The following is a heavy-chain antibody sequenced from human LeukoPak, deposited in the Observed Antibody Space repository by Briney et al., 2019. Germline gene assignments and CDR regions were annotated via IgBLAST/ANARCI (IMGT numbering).Heavy chain of an antibody. D-gene: IGHD2-2*01. CDR3: AKGQSSYLATYCSSTSCFTNYKDYYYYYGMDV. J-gene: IGHJ6*02. V-gene: IGHV3-30*18. CDR2: ISYDGSNK. CDR1: GFTFSSYG. Sequence: GGSLRLSCAASGFTFSSYGMHWVRQAPGKGLEWVAVISYDGSNKYYADSVKGRSTISRDNSKNTLYLQMNSLRAEDTAVYYCAKGQSSYLATYCSSTSCFTNYKDYYYYYGMDVWGQGTTVTVSS.